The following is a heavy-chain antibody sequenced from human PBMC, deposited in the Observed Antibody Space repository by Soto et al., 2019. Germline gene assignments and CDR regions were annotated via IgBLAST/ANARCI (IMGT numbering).Heavy chain of an antibody. Sequence: PGESLKISCKGSGYSFTSYWIGWVRQMPGKGLEWMGIIYPGDSDTRYSPSFQGQVTISADKSISTAYLQWSSLKASDTAMYYCATPGSGSYYYYGMDVWGQGTTVTSP. CDR2: IYPGDSDT. CDR3: ATPGSGSYYYYGMDV. J-gene: IGHJ6*02. CDR1: GYSFTSYW. V-gene: IGHV5-51*01. D-gene: IGHD3-10*01.